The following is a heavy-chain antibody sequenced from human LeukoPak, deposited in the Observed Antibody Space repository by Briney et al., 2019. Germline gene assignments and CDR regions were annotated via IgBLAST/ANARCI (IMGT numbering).Heavy chain of an antibody. CDR1: GFTFSSYS. CDR3: ARDCSSTSCFDY. Sequence: NPGGSLRLSCAASGFTFSSYSMNWVRQAPGKGLEWVSSISSSSSYIYYADSVKCRFTISRDNAKNSLYLQMNSLRAEDTAVYYCARDCSSTSCFDYWGQGTLVTVSS. J-gene: IGHJ4*02. D-gene: IGHD2-2*01. V-gene: IGHV3-21*01. CDR2: ISSSSSYI.